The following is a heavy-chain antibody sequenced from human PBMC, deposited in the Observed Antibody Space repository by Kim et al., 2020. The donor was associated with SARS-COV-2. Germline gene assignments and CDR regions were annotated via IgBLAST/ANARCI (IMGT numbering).Heavy chain of an antibody. V-gene: IGHV6-1*01. Sequence: SQTLSLTCAISGDSVSSNTATWNWIRQSPSRGLEWLGRTYYRSKWSNDYAESVISRITINPDTSKNQFSLQLTSVTPEDTAVYFCSRATVLGATLFDCWGQGTLVTVSS. CDR2: TYYRSKWSN. J-gene: IGHJ4*02. CDR1: GDSVSSNTAT. D-gene: IGHD1-26*01. CDR3: SRATVLGATLFDC.